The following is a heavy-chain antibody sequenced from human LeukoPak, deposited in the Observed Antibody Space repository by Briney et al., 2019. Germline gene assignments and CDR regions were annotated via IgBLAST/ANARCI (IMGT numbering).Heavy chain of an antibody. Sequence: GGSLRLSCAASGFTFSNYNMNWVRQAPGKGLEWVSYIGSRSSTIYYADSVKGRFTISRDNAKNSLYVQMNSLRADDTAVYYCAREDSSSSGVGYYYYMDVWGKGTTVTVS. V-gene: IGHV3-48*01. D-gene: IGHD6-6*01. CDR3: AREDSSSSGVGYYYYMDV. CDR2: IGSRSSTI. J-gene: IGHJ6*03. CDR1: GFTFSNYN.